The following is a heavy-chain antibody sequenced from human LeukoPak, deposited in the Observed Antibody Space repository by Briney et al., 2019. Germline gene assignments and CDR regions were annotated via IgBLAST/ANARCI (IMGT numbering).Heavy chain of an antibody. J-gene: IGHJ4*02. CDR1: GFTFSTYT. D-gene: IGHD6-13*01. CDR2: VSGSGSYI. V-gene: IGHV3-21*04. CDR3: AKWDSSWYSHNYFDY. Sequence: GGSLRLSCAASGFTFSTYTMNWVRQAPGKGLEWVSSVSGSGSYIYYADSVKGRFTISRDNAKNSLYLQMNSLRAEDTAVYYCAKWDSSWYSHNYFDYWGQGTLVTVSS.